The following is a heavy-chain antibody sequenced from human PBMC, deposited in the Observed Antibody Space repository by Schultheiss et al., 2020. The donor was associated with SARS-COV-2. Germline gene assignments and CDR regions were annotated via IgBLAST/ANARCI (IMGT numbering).Heavy chain of an antibody. V-gene: IGHV3-15*07. J-gene: IGHJ4*02. Sequence: GGSLRLSCAASGITFSNAWMNWVRQAPGKGLEWVGRIKSKTDGGTTDYAAPVKGRFTISRDDSKNTLYLQMNSLKTEDTAVYYCTTDGYYDSSGYYMTVDYWGQGTLVTVSS. CDR1: GITFSNAW. D-gene: IGHD3-22*01. CDR2: IKSKTDGGTT. CDR3: TTDGYYDSSGYYMTVDY.